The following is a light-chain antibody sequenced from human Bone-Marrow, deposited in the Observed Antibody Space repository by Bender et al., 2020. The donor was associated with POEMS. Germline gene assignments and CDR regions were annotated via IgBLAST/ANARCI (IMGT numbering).Light chain of an antibody. CDR2: DVI. J-gene: IGLJ3*02. CDR3: SSYTSINTVE. CDR1: SSDIGPYSY. Sequence: QSALTQPASVSGSPGQSITISCTGSSSDIGPYSYVSWYQQHPGEAPKLMIYDVISRPSGVSSRFYGSKSGNTASLTISELQAEDEADYYCSSYTSINTVEFGGGTKVTVL. V-gene: IGLV2-14*03.